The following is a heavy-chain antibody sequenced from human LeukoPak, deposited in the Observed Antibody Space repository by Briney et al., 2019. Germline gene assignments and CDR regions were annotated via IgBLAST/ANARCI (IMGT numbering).Heavy chain of an antibody. Sequence: GGSLRLSCAASGFTVSSNYMSWVRQAPGKGLEWVSVIYNGGSTYYADSVKGRFTISRDNSKNSLSLQMNSLRAEDTAVYYCARDSGTDDYKRAFDIWGQGTIVTVSS. CDR2: IYNGGST. V-gene: IGHV3-53*01. CDR3: ARDSGTDDYKRAFDI. CDR1: GFTVSSNY. D-gene: IGHD5-24*01. J-gene: IGHJ3*02.